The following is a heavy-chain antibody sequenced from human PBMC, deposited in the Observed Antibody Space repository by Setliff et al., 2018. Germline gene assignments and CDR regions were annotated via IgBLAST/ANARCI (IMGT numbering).Heavy chain of an antibody. CDR3: ARSGSFGMRYWFDY. CDR1: GNSFTVFY. Sequence: ASVKVSCKSSGNSFTVFYLHWVRQAPGQGLEWMGWISPHNGDTHYAQKFQSRVRMTRDTSTYAAYLELSDLTSDDTAMYYCARSGSFGMRYWFDYWGQGALVTVSS. CDR2: ISPHNGDT. D-gene: IGHD1-26*01. J-gene: IGHJ4*02. V-gene: IGHV1-2*02.